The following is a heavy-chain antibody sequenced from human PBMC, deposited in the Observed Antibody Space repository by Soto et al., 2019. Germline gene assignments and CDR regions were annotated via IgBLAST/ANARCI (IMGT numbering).Heavy chain of an antibody. J-gene: IGHJ4*02. CDR3: ARGETAYYYFWSGFAVFDY. D-gene: IGHD3-3*01. V-gene: IGHV1-69*01. CDR2: IIPIFGTA. CDR1: GGTFSSYA. Sequence: QVQLVQSGAEVKKPGSSVKVSCKASGGTFSSYAISWVRQAPGQGLEWMGGIIPIFGTANYAQKFQGRVTSTADDSTCTAYMELSSLRSEDTAVYYCARGETAYYYFWSGFAVFDYWGQGTLGTVSS.